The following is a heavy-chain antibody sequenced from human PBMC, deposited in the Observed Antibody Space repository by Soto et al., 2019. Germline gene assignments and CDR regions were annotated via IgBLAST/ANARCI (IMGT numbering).Heavy chain of an antibody. CDR1: GGSISSSY. D-gene: IGHD3-10*01. CDR3: ARDGSGSSFYFDY. V-gene: IGHV4-59*01. CDR2: IYYSGST. J-gene: IGHJ4*02. Sequence: SETLSLTCTVSGGSISSSYWSWIRQPPGKGLEWIGYIYYSGSTNYNPSLKSRVTISVDTSKNQFSLKLSSVTAADTAVYYCARDGSGSSFYFDYWGQGTLVTVSS.